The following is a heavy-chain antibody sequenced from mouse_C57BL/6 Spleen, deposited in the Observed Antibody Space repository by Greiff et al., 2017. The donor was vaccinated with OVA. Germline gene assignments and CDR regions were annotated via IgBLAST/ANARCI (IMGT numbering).Heavy chain of an antibody. V-gene: IGHV6-3*01. Sequence: EVKVEESGGGLVQPGGSMKLSCVASGFTFSNYWMNWVRQSPEKGLEWVAQIRLKSDNYATHYAESVKGRFTISRDDSKSSVDLQMNNLRAEDTGIYYCTDSPSFGPFAYWGQGTLVTVSA. J-gene: IGHJ3*01. D-gene: IGHD3-1*01. CDR2: IRLKSDNYAT. CDR3: TDSPSFGPFAY. CDR1: GFTFSNYW.